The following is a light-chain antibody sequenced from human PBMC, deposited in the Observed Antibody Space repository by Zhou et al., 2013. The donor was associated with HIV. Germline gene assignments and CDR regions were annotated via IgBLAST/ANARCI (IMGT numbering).Light chain of an antibody. CDR3: MQALQTPNT. Sequence: DIVMTQSPLSLTATPGEPASISCRSTQSLLNSSGYNYLDWYLQKAGQSPQLLIYLGSTRASGVPDRFFGSGSGTDFTLKISRVEAEDVGVYYCMQALQTPNTFGQGTKLEIK. CDR2: LGS. J-gene: IGKJ2*01. V-gene: IGKV2-28*01. CDR1: QSLLNSSGYNY.